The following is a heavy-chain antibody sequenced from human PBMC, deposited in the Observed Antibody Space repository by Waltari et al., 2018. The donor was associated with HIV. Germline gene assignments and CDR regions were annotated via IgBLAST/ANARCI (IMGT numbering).Heavy chain of an antibody. J-gene: IGHJ4*02. CDR1: GFTFSSYW. CDR3: ARGSWPRGSSGSYIDY. D-gene: IGHD1-26*01. Sequence: EVRLVESGGGLVQPGGSLRLSCAASGFTFSSYWMQWVRQVPGKGLVWVSRIDSDGTDTNYADSVKGRFTISRDNANNTLYLQMNSLRAEDRAVYYCARGSWPRGSSGSYIDYWGQGTLVTVSS. V-gene: IGHV3-74*02. CDR2: IDSDGTDT.